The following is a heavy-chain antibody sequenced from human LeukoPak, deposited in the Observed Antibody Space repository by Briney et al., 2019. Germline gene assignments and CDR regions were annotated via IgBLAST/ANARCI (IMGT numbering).Heavy chain of an antibody. CDR3: ARDTRWLQFNAFDI. V-gene: IGHV1-2*02. CDR1: GYTFTGYY. CDR2: INPNSGGT. J-gene: IGHJ3*02. Sequence: GASVKVSCKASGYTFTGYYMHWVRQAPGQGLEWMGWINPNSGGTNYAQKFQGRVTMTRDTSISIAYMELSRLRSDDTAVYYCARDTRWLQFNAFDIWGQGTMVTVSS. D-gene: IGHD5-24*01.